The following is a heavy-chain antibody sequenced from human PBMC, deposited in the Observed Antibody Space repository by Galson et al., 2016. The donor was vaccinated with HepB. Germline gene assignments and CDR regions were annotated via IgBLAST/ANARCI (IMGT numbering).Heavy chain of an antibody. CDR2: IKEDGDEA. J-gene: IGHJ4*02. Sequence: SLRLSCAASGFTLSSHWLSWVRQAPGKGLKWVANIKEDGDEAFYVDSVKGRFTISRDNAKNSLFLQMNSLTTHDTAVYYCAKGPPNLAYWGQGALVTVSS. CDR1: GFTLSSHW. CDR3: AKGPPNLAY. V-gene: IGHV3-7*03.